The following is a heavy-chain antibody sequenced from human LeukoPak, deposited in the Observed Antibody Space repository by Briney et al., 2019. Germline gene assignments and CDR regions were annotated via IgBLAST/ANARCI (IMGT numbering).Heavy chain of an antibody. CDR2: ISSNGHST. Sequence: HPGESLRLSCSTSGVTFSNYAMNWVRQAPGKGLEYVSTISSNGHSTYYADSVKGRFSISRDNSKNTLYLQLSSLRADDTAVYYCVKDRYTAGRPFDYWGQGTLVTVSS. V-gene: IGHV3-64D*06. CDR3: VKDRYTAGRPFDY. D-gene: IGHD5-18*01. CDR1: GVTFSNYA. J-gene: IGHJ4*02.